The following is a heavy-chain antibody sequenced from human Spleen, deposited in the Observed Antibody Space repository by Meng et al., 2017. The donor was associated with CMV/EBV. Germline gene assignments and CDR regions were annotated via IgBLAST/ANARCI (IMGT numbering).Heavy chain of an antibody. J-gene: IGHJ6*02. CDR2: IRYDGSNK. Sequence: GESLKISCAASGFTFSSYGMHWVRQAPGKGLEWVAFIRYDGSNKYYADSVKGRFTISRDNSKNTLYLQMNSLRAEDTAVYYCAKAEDGGYYISNYYYGMDVWGQGTTVTVSS. CDR3: AKAEDGGYYISNYYYGMDV. CDR1: GFTFSSYG. D-gene: IGHD3-22*01. V-gene: IGHV3-30*02.